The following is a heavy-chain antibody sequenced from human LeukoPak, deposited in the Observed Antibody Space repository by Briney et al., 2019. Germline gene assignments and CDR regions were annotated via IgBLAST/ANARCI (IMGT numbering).Heavy chain of an antibody. CDR3: AIYSDTYYFDH. J-gene: IGHJ4*02. D-gene: IGHD1-26*01. CDR1: GYSFTSSW. V-gene: IGHV5-51*01. CDR2: IYPGDSDT. Sequence: GESLKIPCQGSGYSFTSSWIGWVRQMPGKGREWRGIIYPGDSDTRYSPSFQGQVTISADKSISTAYLQWSSLKASDTAMYYCAIYSDTYYFDHWGQGTLVTVSS.